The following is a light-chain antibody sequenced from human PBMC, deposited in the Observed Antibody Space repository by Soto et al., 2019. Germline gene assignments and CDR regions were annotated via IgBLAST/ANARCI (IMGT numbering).Light chain of an antibody. CDR1: QSVSSN. CDR3: QQYKNWPPLT. Sequence: EIVMTQSPATLSVSPGERATLSCRASQSVSSNLAWYQQKPGQAPRLLLYGAFTRATGIPVRYSGSGSGTEFTHTISSLQSEDFAIYYCQQYKNWPPLTFGRGTKVEIK. J-gene: IGKJ4*01. CDR2: GAF. V-gene: IGKV3-15*01.